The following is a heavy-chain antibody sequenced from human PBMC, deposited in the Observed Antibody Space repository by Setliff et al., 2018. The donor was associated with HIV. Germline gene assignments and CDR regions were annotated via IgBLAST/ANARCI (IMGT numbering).Heavy chain of an antibody. CDR3: ARVIVLRYSYGAFDS. CDR2: IYYSGNN. CDR1: SGSISSSSYY. Sequence: PSETLSLTCTVSSGSISSSSYYWGWIRQPPGKGLEWIRSIYYSGNNYHNPSLKSRVTISADTSKNQFSLKLSSVTAADTAVYYCARVIVLRYSYGAFDSWGQGTLVTVSS. D-gene: IGHD5-18*01. J-gene: IGHJ4*02. V-gene: IGHV4-39*07.